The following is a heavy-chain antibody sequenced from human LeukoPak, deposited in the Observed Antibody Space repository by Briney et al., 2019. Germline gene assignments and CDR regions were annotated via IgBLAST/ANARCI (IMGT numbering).Heavy chain of an antibody. CDR1: GFTLSSYA. J-gene: IGHJ4*02. D-gene: IGHD6-13*01. V-gene: IGHV3-23*01. CDR2: ISGSGGST. Sequence: TGGSLRLSCAAPGFTLSSYAMSPVRQAPGKGLEWVSAISGSGGSTYYADSVKGRLTISRDTSKNTLYLQMNSLRPEDTAVYYCAKAGGSSWAVLDYWGQGTLVTVSS. CDR3: AKAGGSSWAVLDY.